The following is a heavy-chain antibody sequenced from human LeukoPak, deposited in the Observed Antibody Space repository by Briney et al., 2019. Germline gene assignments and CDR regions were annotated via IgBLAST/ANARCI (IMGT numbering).Heavy chain of an antibody. Sequence: SETLSLTCTVSGYPIGSGYYWGWIRQPPGKGLEWIGRIYTSGSTNYNPSLKSRATISVDTSKNQFSLKLSSVTAADTAVYYCARDRDYDSSGYLDYWGQGTLVTVSS. CDR2: IYTSGST. J-gene: IGHJ4*02. CDR3: ARDRDYDSSGYLDY. V-gene: IGHV4-38-2*02. CDR1: GYPIGSGYY. D-gene: IGHD3-22*01.